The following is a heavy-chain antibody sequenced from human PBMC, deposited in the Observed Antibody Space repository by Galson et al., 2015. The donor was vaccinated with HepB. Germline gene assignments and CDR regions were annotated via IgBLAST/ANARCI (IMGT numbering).Heavy chain of an antibody. D-gene: IGHD2-21*01. CDR3: ARGLLGIDSHWYFDL. J-gene: IGHJ2*01. V-gene: IGHV6-1*01. CDR2: TYYRSKWYN. CDR1: GDSVSSNSAA. Sequence: CAISGDSVSSNSAAWNWIRQSPSRGLEWLGRTYYRSKWYNDYAVSVISQITINPDTSKNQFSLQLNSVTPEDTAVYYCARGLLGIDSHWYFDLWGRGTLVTVSS.